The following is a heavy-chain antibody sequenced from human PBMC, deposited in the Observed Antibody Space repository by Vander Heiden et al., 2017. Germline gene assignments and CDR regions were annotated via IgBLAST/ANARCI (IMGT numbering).Heavy chain of an antibody. CDR3: ARGYYYGSGSYYNWFDP. D-gene: IGHD3-10*01. CDR1: GFTFSSYT. J-gene: IGHJ5*02. Sequence: QVQLVESGGGVVQPGRYLRLSCAASGFTFSSYTMHWVRQAPGKGLEWVAVISYDGSNKYYADSVKGRFTISRDNSKNTLYLQMNSLRAEDTAVYYCARGYYYGSGSYYNWFDPWGQGILVTVSS. V-gene: IGHV3-30-3*01. CDR2: ISYDGSNK.